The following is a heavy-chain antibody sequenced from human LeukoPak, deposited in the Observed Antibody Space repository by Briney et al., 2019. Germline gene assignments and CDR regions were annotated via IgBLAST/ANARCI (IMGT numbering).Heavy chain of an antibody. D-gene: IGHD1-26*01. V-gene: IGHV1-3*01. CDR2: INAGNGNT. CDR1: GYTFTSYA. Sequence: ASVEVSCKASGYTFTSYAMHWVRQAPGQRLEWMGWINAGNGNTKYSQKFQGRVTITRDTSASTAYMELSSLRSEDTAVYYCARDLSGSYYGPSDYWGQGTLVTVSS. CDR3: ARDLSGSYYGPSDY. J-gene: IGHJ4*02.